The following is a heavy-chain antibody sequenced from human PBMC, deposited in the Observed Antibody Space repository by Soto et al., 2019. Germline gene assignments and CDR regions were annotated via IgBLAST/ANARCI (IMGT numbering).Heavy chain of an antibody. CDR2: ISYDGSNK. CDR1: GFTFSSYA. D-gene: IGHD4-17*01. Sequence: QVQLVESGGGVVQPGRSLRLSCAASGFTFSSYAMHWVRQAPGKGLGWVAVISYDGSNKYYADSVKGRFTISRDNSKNTLYLQMNSLRAEDTAVYYCARAIESYGGNPVCDYWGQGTLVTVSS. CDR3: ARAIESYGGNPVCDY. J-gene: IGHJ4*02. V-gene: IGHV3-30-3*01.